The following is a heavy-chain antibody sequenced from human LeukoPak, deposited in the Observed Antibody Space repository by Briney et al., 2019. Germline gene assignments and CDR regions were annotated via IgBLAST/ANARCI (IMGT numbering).Heavy chain of an antibody. CDR2: IYNSGNT. CDR1: GGSISGYY. V-gene: IGHV4-59*01. CDR3: ARYRAFDI. J-gene: IGHJ3*02. Sequence: SETLSLTCTVSGGSISGYYWSWIRRPPGEGLEWIGYIYNSGNTNYNPSLKSRVTISVDTSTNQFSLKLTSVTAADTAVYYCARYRAFDIWGRGTLVTVSS.